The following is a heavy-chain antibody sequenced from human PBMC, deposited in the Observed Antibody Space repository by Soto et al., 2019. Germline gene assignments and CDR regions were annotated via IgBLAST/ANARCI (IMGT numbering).Heavy chain of an antibody. J-gene: IGHJ3*02. CDR2: IIPIFGTA. D-gene: IGHD6-13*01. Sequence: SVKVSCKASGGTFSSYAISWVRQAPGQGLEWMGGIIPIFGTANYAQKFQGRVTITADESTSTAYMELSSLRSEDTAVYYCARAGTGLLSFDIWGQGTMVTVSS. V-gene: IGHV1-69*13. CDR3: ARAGTGLLSFDI. CDR1: GGTFSSYA.